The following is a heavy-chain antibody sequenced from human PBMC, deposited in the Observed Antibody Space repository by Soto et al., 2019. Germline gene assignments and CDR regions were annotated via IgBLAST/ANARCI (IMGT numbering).Heavy chain of an antibody. CDR3: ARVAQYSSSWIDY. CDR1: GGSISSGGYY. V-gene: IGHV4-31*03. CDR2: IYYSGST. J-gene: IGHJ4*02. D-gene: IGHD6-13*01. Sequence: SETLSLTCTVSGGSISSGGYYWSWIRQHPGKGLEWIGYIYYSGSTYYNPSLKSRVTISVDTSKNQFSLKLSSVTAADTAVYYCARVAQYSSSWIDYWGQGTLVTRLL.